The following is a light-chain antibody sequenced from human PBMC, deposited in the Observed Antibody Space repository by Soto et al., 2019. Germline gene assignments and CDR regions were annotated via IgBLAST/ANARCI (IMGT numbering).Light chain of an antibody. V-gene: IGKV3-20*01. Sequence: EIVLTQSPATLSFSRVERATLSCRASQSVSSHLAWYQQKPGQAPRLLIYGASNRATGIPERFSGSGSGTDFTLTISRLEPEDFAVYYCQQYGSSPITFGQGTRLEIK. CDR2: GAS. CDR1: QSVSSH. J-gene: IGKJ5*01. CDR3: QQYGSSPIT.